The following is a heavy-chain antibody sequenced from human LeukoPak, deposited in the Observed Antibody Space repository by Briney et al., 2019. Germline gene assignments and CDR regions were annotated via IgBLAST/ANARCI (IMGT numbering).Heavy chain of an antibody. Sequence: GGSLRLSCVASGFDLNTYEMNWVRQAPGRGLEWIADITISGHTKNYADSVKGRFTISRDNAGTSLYLQMHSLRVEDTGVYYCARGDPHADLWGQGTLVTVSS. CDR2: ITISGHTK. CDR1: GFDLNTYE. J-gene: IGHJ5*02. CDR3: ARGDPHADL. V-gene: IGHV3-48*03.